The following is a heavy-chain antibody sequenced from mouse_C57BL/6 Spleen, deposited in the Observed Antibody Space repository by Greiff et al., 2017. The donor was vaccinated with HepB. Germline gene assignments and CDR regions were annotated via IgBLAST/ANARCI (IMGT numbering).Heavy chain of an antibody. Sequence: VQLQQSGPGLVQPSQSLSITCTVSGFSLTSYGVHWVRQSPGKGLEWLGVIWRGGSTDYNAAFMSRLSITKDNSKSQVFFKMNSLQADDTAIYYCAKIYGSSWNYAMDYWGQGTSVTVSS. CDR2: IWRGGST. V-gene: IGHV2-5*01. CDR1: GFSLTSYG. J-gene: IGHJ4*01. D-gene: IGHD1-1*01. CDR3: AKIYGSSWNYAMDY.